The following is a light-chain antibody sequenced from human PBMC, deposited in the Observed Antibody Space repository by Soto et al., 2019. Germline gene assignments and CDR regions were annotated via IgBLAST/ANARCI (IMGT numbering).Light chain of an antibody. CDR1: GSGLGHYNS. J-gene: IGLJ1*01. V-gene: IGLV2-11*01. CDR2: DVS. CDR3: CSDAGRCGYV. Sequence: QSALTQPRSVSGSPGQSVTISCTGTGSGLGHYNSVSWYQYHPGKAPKLIIFDVSERPAGVPDRFSGSKSANTASLTISGLQVDDEADYYCCSDAGRCGYVFGTGTKLTVL.